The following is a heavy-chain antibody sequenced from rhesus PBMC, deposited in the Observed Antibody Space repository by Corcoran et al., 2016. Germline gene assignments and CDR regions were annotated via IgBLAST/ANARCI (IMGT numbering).Heavy chain of an antibody. V-gene: IGHV3-14*01. CDR1: GFTFSSYW. Sequence: EVQLVESGGGLAKPGGSLRLSCAASGFTFSSYWMHWVRQAPGKGLEWISASNSAGSSTNYADSVKGRLTIYRENAKNTLYLQMDSLRAEDTAVYYCAREGTSGIAAAQPVRGFDVWGPGVLVTVSS. CDR2: SNSAGSST. CDR3: AREGTSGIAAAQPVRGFDV. D-gene: IGHD6-31*01. J-gene: IGHJ5-1*01.